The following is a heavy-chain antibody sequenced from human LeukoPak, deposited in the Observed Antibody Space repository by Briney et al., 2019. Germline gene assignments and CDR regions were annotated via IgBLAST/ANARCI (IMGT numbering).Heavy chain of an antibody. CDR1: GFTFSNYV. J-gene: IGHJ4*02. V-gene: IGHV3-30*02. D-gene: IGHD1-14*01. Sequence: PGGSLRLSCIASGFTFSNYVMHWVRQAPGKGLEWVAVIWYDGSNGYYGDSVKGRFTISRDNSKNTLYLQMSSLRGEDTAVYYCGKVAGKGIPDYWGQGTLVTVSS. CDR2: IWYDGSNG. CDR3: GKVAGKGIPDY.